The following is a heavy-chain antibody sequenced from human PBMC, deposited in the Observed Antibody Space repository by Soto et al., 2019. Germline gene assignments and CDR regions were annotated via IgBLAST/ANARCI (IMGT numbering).Heavy chain of an antibody. Sequence: GESLKISCKGSGYSFTSYWISWVRQMPGKGLEWMGRIDPSDSYTNYSPSFQGHVTISADKSISTAYLQWSSLKASDTAMYYCASYGSGTGPFDYWGQGTLVTVSS. D-gene: IGHD3-10*01. CDR2: IDPSDSYT. CDR3: ASYGSGTGPFDY. J-gene: IGHJ4*02. V-gene: IGHV5-10-1*01. CDR1: GYSFTSYW.